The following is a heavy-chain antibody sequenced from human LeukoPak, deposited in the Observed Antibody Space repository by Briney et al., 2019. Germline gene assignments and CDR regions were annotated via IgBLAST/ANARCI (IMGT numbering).Heavy chain of an antibody. CDR2: IWYDGSNK. V-gene: IGHV3-33*01. D-gene: IGHD3-22*01. J-gene: IGHJ4*02. CDR1: GFTFSSYG. CDR3: ARVFYDSSGYYSPRFDY. Sequence: GRSLRLSCAASGFTFSSYGMHWVRQAPGKELEWVAVIWYDGSNKYYADSVKGRFTISRDNSKNTLYLQMNSLRAEDTAVYYCARVFYDSSGYYSPRFDYWGQGTLVTVSS.